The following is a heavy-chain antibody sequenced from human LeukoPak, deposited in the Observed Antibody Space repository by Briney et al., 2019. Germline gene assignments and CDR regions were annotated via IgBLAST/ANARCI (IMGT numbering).Heavy chain of an antibody. Sequence: SGGTLRLSCAASGFTFSSYWLHWVRQAPGKGLVWVSRTNSDGSSISNADSVKRRFTISGDNAKNTLYLQMNSLRAEDTAVYYCAREARVGYNSLGVFDYWGQGTLVTVSS. J-gene: IGHJ4*02. CDR3: AREARVGYNSLGVFDY. CDR1: GFTFSSYW. CDR2: TNSDGSSI. D-gene: IGHD5-24*01. V-gene: IGHV3-74*01.